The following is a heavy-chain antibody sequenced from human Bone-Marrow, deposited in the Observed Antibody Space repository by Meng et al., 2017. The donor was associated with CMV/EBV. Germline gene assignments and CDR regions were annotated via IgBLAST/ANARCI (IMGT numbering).Heavy chain of an antibody. CDR2: IRSRAYGGTT. V-gene: IGHV3-49*04. J-gene: IGHJ4*02. D-gene: IGHD2-15*01. CDR3: ASCRSDLSDDY. CDR1: GFTFGDHP. Sequence: GESLKISCRVSGFTFGDHPMSWVRQAPGKGLEWVGFIRSRAYGGTTEYAASVKGRFIISRDDTKSIAYLQMNSLKTEDTAVYYCASCRSDLSDDYWGQGTLVTVSS.